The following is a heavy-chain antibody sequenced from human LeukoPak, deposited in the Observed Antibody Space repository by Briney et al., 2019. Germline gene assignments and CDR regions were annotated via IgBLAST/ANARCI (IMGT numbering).Heavy chain of an antibody. CDR2: ISYDGSNK. V-gene: IGHV3-30*18. CDR1: GFTFSSYG. J-gene: IGHJ5*02. D-gene: IGHD3-10*01. CDR3: AKDLMRDRWFGES. Sequence: PGGSLRLSCAASGFTFSSYGMRWVRQAPGKGLEWVAVISYDGSNKYYADSVKGRFTISRDNSKNTLYLEMNSLRTEDTAVYHCAKDLMRDRWFGESWGQGTLVTVSS.